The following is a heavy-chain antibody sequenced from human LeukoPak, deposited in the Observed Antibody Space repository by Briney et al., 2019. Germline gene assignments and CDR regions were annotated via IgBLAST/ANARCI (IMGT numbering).Heavy chain of an antibody. CDR1: GYTFTGYY. J-gene: IGHJ4*02. Sequence: GASVKVSCKASGYTFTGYYMHWVRQAPGQGLEWMGWINPKYADTNYAQKFQGRVTMTSDTSVSTAYMELTRLRSDDTALYYCARGYSYGNVGYWGQGTLVTVSS. V-gene: IGHV1-2*02. CDR3: ARGYSYGNVGY. CDR2: INPKYADT. D-gene: IGHD5-18*01.